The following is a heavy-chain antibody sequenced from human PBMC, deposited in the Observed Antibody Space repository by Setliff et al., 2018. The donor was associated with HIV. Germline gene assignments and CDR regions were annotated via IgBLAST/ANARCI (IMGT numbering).Heavy chain of an antibody. CDR2: ISYSGTT. D-gene: IGHD3-22*01. Sequence: PSETLSLTCTVSRGSIKYYFWSWIRQPPGKGLECIGHISYSGTTNYNPSLESRVSISVDTSKNQFSLKLKSVTAADTAVYYCARDSDGSSYYHFAHWSQGTRVTVSS. V-gene: IGHV4-59*01. CDR3: ARDSDGSSYYHFAH. CDR1: RGSIKYYF. J-gene: IGHJ4*02.